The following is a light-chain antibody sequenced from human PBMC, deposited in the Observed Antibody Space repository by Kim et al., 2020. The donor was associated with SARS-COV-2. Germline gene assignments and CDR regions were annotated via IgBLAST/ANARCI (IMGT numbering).Light chain of an antibody. CDR2: DVS. Sequence: GQSMTISRPGTSSDVGGRNYVSWYQQHPGKAPKLIIYDVSERPSGVPNRFSGSKSGNTASLTISGLQAEDEADYYCSSLTTSSTWVFGGGTQLTVL. J-gene: IGLJ3*02. V-gene: IGLV2-14*04. CDR1: SSDVGGRNY. CDR3: SSLTTSSTWV.